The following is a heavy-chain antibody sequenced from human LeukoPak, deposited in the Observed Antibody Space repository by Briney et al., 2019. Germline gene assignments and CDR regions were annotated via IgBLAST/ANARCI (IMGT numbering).Heavy chain of an antibody. J-gene: IGHJ4*02. Sequence: SETLSLTCPVSGGSISTGNSYWNWIRQPAGKGLEWIGRIYTSGNTTYNPSLKSRVTMSVDTSKNQFSLKLTSVTAADTAVYYCARVSGYSLGYGPFDYWGQGALVTVSS. D-gene: IGHD5-18*01. CDR3: ARVSGYSLGYGPFDY. CDR1: GGSISTGNSY. V-gene: IGHV4-61*02. CDR2: IYTSGNT.